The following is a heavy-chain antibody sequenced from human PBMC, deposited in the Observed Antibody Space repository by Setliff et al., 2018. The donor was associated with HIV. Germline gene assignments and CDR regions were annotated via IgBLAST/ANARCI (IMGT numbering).Heavy chain of an antibody. CDR1: GGSFSSYG. Sequence: GASVKVSCKASGGSFSSYGISWVRQAPGQGLEWMGWISGFNGNTKYGQSFQGRVTMTIDTSATTVYMELSSLRSDDTAVYYCTNRGGSGTNVGNWFDPWGQGTLVTVSS. J-gene: IGHJ5*02. CDR3: TNRGGSGTNVGNWFDP. CDR2: ISGFNGNT. D-gene: IGHD3-10*01. V-gene: IGHV1-18*01.